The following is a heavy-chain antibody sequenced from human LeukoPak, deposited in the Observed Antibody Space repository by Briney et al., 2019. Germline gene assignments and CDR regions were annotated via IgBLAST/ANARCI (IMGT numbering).Heavy chain of an antibody. CDR2: ISSSSSYI. CDR3: ARERIGCSGGSCYSDY. CDR1: GFTFSSYS. V-gene: IGHV3-21*01. J-gene: IGHJ4*02. Sequence: GGSLRLSCTASGFTFSSYSMNWVRQAPGKGLEWVSSISSSSSYIYYADSVKGRFTISRDNAKNSLYLQMNSLRAEDMAVYYCARERIGCSGGSCYSDYWGQGTLVTVSS. D-gene: IGHD2-15*01.